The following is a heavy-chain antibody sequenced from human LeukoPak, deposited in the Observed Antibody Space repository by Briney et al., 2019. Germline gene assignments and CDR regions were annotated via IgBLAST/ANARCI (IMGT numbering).Heavy chain of an antibody. J-gene: IGHJ5*02. CDR3: ARDPAPWGWPNNWFDP. D-gene: IGHD3-16*01. CDR2: IYYSGSP. Sequence: SETLSLTCTVSGGSISSYYWSWIRQPPGKGLEWIGYIYYSGSPNYNPSLKSRVTISVETSKNQFSLKLTSVTAADTAVYYCARDPAPWGWPNNWFDPWGQGTLVTVSS. CDR1: GGSISSYY. V-gene: IGHV4-59*01.